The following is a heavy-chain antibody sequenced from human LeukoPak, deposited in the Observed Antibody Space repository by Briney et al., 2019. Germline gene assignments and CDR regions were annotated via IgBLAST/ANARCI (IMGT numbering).Heavy chain of an antibody. J-gene: IGHJ5*02. D-gene: IGHD2-15*01. V-gene: IGHV4-34*01. Sequence: SETLSLTCAVYGGSFSGYYWSWIRQPPGKGLEWIGEINHSGSTNYNPSLKSRVTISVDTSKNQFSLKLSSVTAAVTAVYYCARGLVVVVAAKRGFDPWGQGTLVTVSS. CDR3: ARGLVVVVAAKRGFDP. CDR1: GGSFSGYY. CDR2: INHSGST.